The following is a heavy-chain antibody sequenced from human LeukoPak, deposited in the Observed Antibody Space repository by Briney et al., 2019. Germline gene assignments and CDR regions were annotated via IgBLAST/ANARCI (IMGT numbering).Heavy chain of an antibody. D-gene: IGHD3-3*01. Sequence: PSETLSLTCTVSGGSISSYYWSWIRQPPGKGLEWIGYIYYSGSTNYNPSLKSRVTISVDTSKNQFSLKLSSVTAADTAVYYCARGMIFGVVLDYYGMDVWGQGTTVTVSS. CDR3: ARGMIFGVVLDYYGMDV. V-gene: IGHV4-59*01. J-gene: IGHJ6*02. CDR1: GGSISSYY. CDR2: IYYSGST.